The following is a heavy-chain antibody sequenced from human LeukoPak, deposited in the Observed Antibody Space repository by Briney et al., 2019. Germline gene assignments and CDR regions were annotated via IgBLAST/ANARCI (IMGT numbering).Heavy chain of an antibody. Sequence: SVKVSCKASGGTFSSYAISWVRQAPGQGLEWMGGIIPIFGTANYAQKFQGRVTITADKSTSTAYMELSSLRSEDTAVYYCASIAVAGSPIDYWGQGTLVTVSS. J-gene: IGHJ4*02. CDR2: IIPIFGTA. CDR3: ASIAVAGSPIDY. D-gene: IGHD6-19*01. CDR1: GGTFSSYA. V-gene: IGHV1-69*06.